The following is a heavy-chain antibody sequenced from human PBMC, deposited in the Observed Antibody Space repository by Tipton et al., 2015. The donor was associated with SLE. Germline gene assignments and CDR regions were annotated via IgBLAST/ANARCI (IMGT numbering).Heavy chain of an antibody. D-gene: IGHD6-6*01. CDR2: IIPIFGTA. V-gene: IGHV1-69*05. Sequence: GAEVKKPGSSVKVSCKASGGTFSSYAISWVRQAPGQGLEWMGGIIPIFGTANYAQKFQGRVTITTDESTSTAYMELSSLRSEDTAVYYCARGVKQLVRTEYFQHWGQGTLVTVSS. CDR1: GGTFSSYA. J-gene: IGHJ1*01. CDR3: ARGVKQLVRTEYFQH.